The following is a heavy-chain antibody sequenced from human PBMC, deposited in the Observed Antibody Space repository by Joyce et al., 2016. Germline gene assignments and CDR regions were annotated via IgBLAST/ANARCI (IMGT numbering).Heavy chain of an antibody. CDR1: GYSFATYG. D-gene: IGHD3-22*01. J-gene: IGHJ6*02. CDR3: ARELRAQRYFDTTHYYGMDV. CDR2: IIPLFGTP. V-gene: IGHV1-69*06. Sequence: QVQLVQSGAEVKKPGSSVKVSCKASGYSFATYGINWVRQAPGQGLGWMGGIIPLFGTPNYAQIVQGRVTITADKSTSTVFMEISSLRSEDTAVYYCARELRAQRYFDTTHYYGMDVWGQGTTVTVSS.